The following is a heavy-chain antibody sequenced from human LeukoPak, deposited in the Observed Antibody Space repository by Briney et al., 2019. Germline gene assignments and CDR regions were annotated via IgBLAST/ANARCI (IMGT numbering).Heavy chain of an antibody. CDR1: GFTFSAYS. CDR3: ARDSSGWNNWFDP. V-gene: IGHV3-48*04. J-gene: IGHJ5*02. Sequence: QPGGSLRLSCAASGFTFSAYSMNWVRQAPGKGLEWVSYISGTGSTIYYADSVKGRFTISRDNAKNSLYLQMNSLRAEDTAVYYCARDSSGWNNWFDPWGQGTLVTVSS. D-gene: IGHD6-19*01. CDR2: ISGTGSTI.